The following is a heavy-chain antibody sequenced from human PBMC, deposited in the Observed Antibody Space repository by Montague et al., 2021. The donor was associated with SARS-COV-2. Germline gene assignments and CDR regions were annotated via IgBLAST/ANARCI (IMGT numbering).Heavy chain of an antibody. Sequence: ETRSLTCTVSSDSINSYYWGWIRQPPGKRLEWLGYVYSSGTTNYNPSLNSRIAISVDTSKNQFSLRLDSVTAADTAIYYCATLTQANGDFWGQGALVTVS. J-gene: IGHJ4*02. V-gene: IGHV4-4*08. D-gene: IGHD4/OR15-4a*01. CDR2: VYSSGTT. CDR1: SDSINSYY. CDR3: ATLTQANGDF.